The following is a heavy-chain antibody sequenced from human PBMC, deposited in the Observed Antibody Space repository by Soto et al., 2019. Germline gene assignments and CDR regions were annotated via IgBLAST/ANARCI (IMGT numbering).Heavy chain of an antibody. Sequence: QVQLQESGPGLVKPSQTLSLTCTVSGGSISSGGYYWGWIRQHPGKDLEWIGYISYSGRTYYNPSVKSRVTISVDTSKTQFSLKLSSVTAADTAVYYCAGTSYDSSGTAADPWGQGTLVTVSS. CDR3: AGTSYDSSGTAADP. V-gene: IGHV4-31*03. D-gene: IGHD3-22*01. CDR1: GGSISSGGYY. J-gene: IGHJ5*02. CDR2: ISYSGRT.